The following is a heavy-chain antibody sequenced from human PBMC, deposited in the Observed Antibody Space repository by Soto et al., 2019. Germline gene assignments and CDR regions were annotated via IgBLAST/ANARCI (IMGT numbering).Heavy chain of an antibody. D-gene: IGHD6-19*01. Sequence: GGSLRLSCAASGFTFSSYAMSWVRQAPWKGLEWVSAISGSGGSTYYADSVKGRFTISRDNSKNTLYLQMNSLRAEDTAVYYCAKDLGSSGWYGVNWFDPWGQGTLVTVSS. CDR2: ISGSGGST. V-gene: IGHV3-23*01. J-gene: IGHJ5*02. CDR3: AKDLGSSGWYGVNWFDP. CDR1: GFTFSSYA.